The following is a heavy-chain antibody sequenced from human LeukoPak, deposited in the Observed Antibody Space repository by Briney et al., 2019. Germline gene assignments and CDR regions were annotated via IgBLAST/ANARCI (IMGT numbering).Heavy chain of an antibody. V-gene: IGHV3-30*18. D-gene: IGHD6-13*01. CDR1: GFTFSSYG. Sequence: GSLRLSCAASGFTFSSYGMHWVRQAPGKGLEWVAVISYDGSNKYYADSVKGRFTISRDNSKNTLYLQMNSLRAEDTAVYYCAKGVSSSWTYYYYGMDVWGQGTTVTVSS. J-gene: IGHJ6*02. CDR3: AKGVSSSWTYYYYGMDV. CDR2: ISYDGSNK.